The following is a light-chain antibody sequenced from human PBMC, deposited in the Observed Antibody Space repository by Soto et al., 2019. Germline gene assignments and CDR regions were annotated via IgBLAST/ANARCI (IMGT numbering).Light chain of an antibody. J-gene: IGKJ3*01. CDR2: DAS. CDR1: QSVSSY. CDR3: QQRSNWPGFT. V-gene: IGKV3-11*01. Sequence: EIVLTQSPATLSLSPGERATLSCRASQSVSSYLAWYQQKPGQAPRLLIYDASNRATGIPARFSGSGSGTDFTLPISSLDPEDFAVYYGQQRSNWPGFTFGPGTKVDIK.